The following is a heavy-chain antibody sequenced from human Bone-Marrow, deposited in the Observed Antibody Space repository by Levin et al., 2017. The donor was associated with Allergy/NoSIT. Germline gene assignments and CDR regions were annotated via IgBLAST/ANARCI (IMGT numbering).Heavy chain of an antibody. CDR3: GRDGPGGGH. CDR1: GVTVFNNY. CDR2: IYSGGGT. Sequence: GGSLRLSCTASGVTVFNNYFMWVRQAPGKGLEWVSHIYSGGGTNYADSVKGRFSVSRDNPKNTVYLQMNSLRADDTAVYYCGRDGPGGGHWGPGTQVTVSS. V-gene: IGHV3-66*01. J-gene: IGHJ4*02. D-gene: IGHD3-10*01.